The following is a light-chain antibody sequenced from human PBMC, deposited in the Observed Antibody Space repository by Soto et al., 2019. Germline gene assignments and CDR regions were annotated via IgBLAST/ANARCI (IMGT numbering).Light chain of an antibody. CDR1: QTISVS. CDR3: QQYDKYST. Sequence: IQMTQSPSTLSASVGDTVTITCRASQTISVSLAGYQQKPGKAPNLLIYDASTLQGGVPSRFSGSGSGTEFTLTVTSLQPEDFTTYFCQQYDKYSTFGHGTKVDIK. V-gene: IGKV1-5*01. J-gene: IGKJ1*01. CDR2: DAS.